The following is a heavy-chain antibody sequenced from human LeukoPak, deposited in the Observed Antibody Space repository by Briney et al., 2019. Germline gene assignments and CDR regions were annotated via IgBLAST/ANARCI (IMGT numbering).Heavy chain of an antibody. Sequence: SETLSLTCTVSGGSISNYYWSWIRQPPGKGLEWIGYIYYSGSTNYNPSLKSRVTISVDTSKNQFSLKLSSVTAADTAVYYCARSPGAFDIWGQGTMVTVSS. J-gene: IGHJ3*02. V-gene: IGHV4-59*01. CDR2: IYYSGST. CDR3: ARSPGAFDI. CDR1: GGSISNYY.